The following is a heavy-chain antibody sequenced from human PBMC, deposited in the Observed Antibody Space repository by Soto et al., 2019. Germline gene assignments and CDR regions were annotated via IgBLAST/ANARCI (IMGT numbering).Heavy chain of an antibody. V-gene: IGHV3-23*01. CDR2: ISGGGGST. Sequence: GGSLRLSCAASGFTFSNYAMNWVRQAPGKGLEWVSTISGGGGSTFFADSVKGRFTISRDTSKNTVYLQMNSLRAEDTAVYYCTKPSHASASPPSSSGAFDYWGQGTLVTVSS. D-gene: IGHD6-19*01. CDR3: TKPSHASASPPSSSGAFDY. CDR1: GFTFSNYA. J-gene: IGHJ4*02.